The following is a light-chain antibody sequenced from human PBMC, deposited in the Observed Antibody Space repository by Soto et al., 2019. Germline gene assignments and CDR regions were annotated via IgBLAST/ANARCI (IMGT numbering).Light chain of an antibody. J-gene: IGLJ1*01. CDR2: EVS. Sequence: QSALTQPASVSGSPGQSITISCTGTSSDVGGFNYVSWYQQHPDKAPKLIIYEVSNRPSGVSGRFSGSRSGDTASLAISGLQAEDEADYYCSSYTSGSTLFVFGTGTKLTVL. CDR1: SSDVGGFNY. CDR3: SSYTSGSTLFV. V-gene: IGLV2-14*01.